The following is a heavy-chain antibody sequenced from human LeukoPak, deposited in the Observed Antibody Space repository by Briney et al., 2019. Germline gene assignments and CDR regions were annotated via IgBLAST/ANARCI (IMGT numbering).Heavy chain of an antibody. CDR3: AKGPQVGSGYHPDF. CDR1: GFTFSGAA. J-gene: IGHJ4*02. V-gene: IGHV3-23*01. CDR2: TTGSDDRT. Sequence: PGGSLRLSCAASGFTFSGAAMTWVRQAPGKGLEWVSTTTGSDDRTYYADSVKGRFTISRDYSKNTLRLQMSSLTVEDTAIYYCAKGPQVGSGYHPDFWGQGTLVTVSS. D-gene: IGHD3-22*01.